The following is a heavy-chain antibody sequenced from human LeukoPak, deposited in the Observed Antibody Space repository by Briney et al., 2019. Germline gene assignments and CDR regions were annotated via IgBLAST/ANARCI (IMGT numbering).Heavy chain of an antibody. CDR3: ARAYSRSRFDY. CDR1: GYNFTNYW. J-gene: IGHJ4*02. V-gene: IGHV5-10-1*01. CDR2: IDPSDSYN. Sequence: GESLKISCKGSGYNFTNYWISWVRQMPGKGLEWMGTIDPSDSYNNYSPSFQGHVTISADKSISTAYLQWSSLKAADTAMYYCARAYSRSRFDYWGQGTLVTVSS. D-gene: IGHD6-6*01.